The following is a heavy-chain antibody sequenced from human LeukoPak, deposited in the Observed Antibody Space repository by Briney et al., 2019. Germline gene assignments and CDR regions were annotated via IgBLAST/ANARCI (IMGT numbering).Heavy chain of an antibody. CDR1: GFTFGDYA. Sequence: GGSLRLSCTASGFTFGDYAMSWVRQAPGKGREWVGFIRSKAYGGTTEYAASVKGRFTISRDDPKSIAYLQMNSLKTEDTAVYYCTRSVGYYDILTGYPWGQETLVTVSS. D-gene: IGHD3-9*01. V-gene: IGHV3-49*04. CDR2: IRSKAYGGTT. J-gene: IGHJ4*02. CDR3: TRSVGYYDILTGYP.